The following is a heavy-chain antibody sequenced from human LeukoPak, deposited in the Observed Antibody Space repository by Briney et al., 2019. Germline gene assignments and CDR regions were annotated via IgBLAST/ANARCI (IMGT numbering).Heavy chain of an antibody. CDR3: ARPDRRFGRDFDP. Sequence: SETLSLTCAVYGGSFSGYYWSWSRQPPGKGMEWIGEINHSGSTNYNPSLKIRLPISVDTSNNHFSLNLSSVTAADTAVYYCARPDRRFGRDFDPWGQGTLVTVSS. V-gene: IGHV4-34*01. J-gene: IGHJ5*02. D-gene: IGHD1-14*01. CDR1: GGSFSGYY. CDR2: INHSGST.